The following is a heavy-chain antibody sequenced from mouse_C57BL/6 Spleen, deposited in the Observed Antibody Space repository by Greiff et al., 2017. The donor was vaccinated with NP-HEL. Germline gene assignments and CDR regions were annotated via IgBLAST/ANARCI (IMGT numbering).Heavy chain of an antibody. CDR3: ARTPEYYYAMDY. V-gene: IGHV3-6*01. CDR1: GYSITSGYY. Sequence: ESGPGLVKPSQSLSLTCSVTGYSITSGYYWNWIRQFPGNKLEWMGYISYDGSNNYNPSLKNRISITRDTSKNQFFLKLNSVTTEDTATYYCARTPEYYYAMDYWGQGTSVTVSS. CDR2: ISYDGSN. J-gene: IGHJ4*01.